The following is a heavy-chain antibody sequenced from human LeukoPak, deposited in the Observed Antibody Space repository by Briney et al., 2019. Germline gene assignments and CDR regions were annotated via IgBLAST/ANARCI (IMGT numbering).Heavy chain of an antibody. Sequence: GGSLRLSCTASGFTFGDYAMSWVRQAPGKGLVWVSRINSDGSSTSYADSVKGRFTISRDNAKNTLYLQMNSLRAEDTAVYYCTREKDYYDSSGYYRDAFDIWGQGTKVTASS. CDR2: INSDGSST. J-gene: IGHJ3*02. D-gene: IGHD3-22*01. CDR3: TREKDYYDSSGYYRDAFDI. V-gene: IGHV3-74*01. CDR1: GFTFGDYA.